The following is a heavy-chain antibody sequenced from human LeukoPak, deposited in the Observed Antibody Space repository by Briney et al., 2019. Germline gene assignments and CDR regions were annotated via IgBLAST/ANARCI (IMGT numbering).Heavy chain of an antibody. V-gene: IGHV3-73*01. J-gene: IGHJ3*02. CDR1: GFSFSGSA. CDR3: ARPYCSSTTCYEYSAFDI. D-gene: IGHD2-2*01. Sequence: GGSLKLSCAASGFSFSGSAMHWVRQASGKGLEWLGRIRSKANGYATAYAASVKGRFTILRDDSKNMAYLQMSILKTEDTAVYYCARPYCSSTTCYEYSAFDIWGQGTMVTVSS. CDR2: IRSKANGYAT.